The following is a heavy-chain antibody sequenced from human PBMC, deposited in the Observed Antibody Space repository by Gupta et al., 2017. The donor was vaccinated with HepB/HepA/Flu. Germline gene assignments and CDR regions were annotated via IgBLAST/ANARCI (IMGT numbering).Heavy chain of an antibody. CDR1: GYTFTNLD. Sequence: QVHLVQSGAALKKPGASVKVSCTASGYTFTNLDITWVRQSPGKGPEWMGWMITNNGNTGYAQKFQDRVTMTRDTSISTAYMELSSLTAEDTAIYYCARGVDAGVDVWGQGTTVLVSS. CDR2: MITNNGNT. D-gene: IGHD5-12*01. J-gene: IGHJ6*02. V-gene: IGHV1-8*01. CDR3: ARGVDAGVDV.